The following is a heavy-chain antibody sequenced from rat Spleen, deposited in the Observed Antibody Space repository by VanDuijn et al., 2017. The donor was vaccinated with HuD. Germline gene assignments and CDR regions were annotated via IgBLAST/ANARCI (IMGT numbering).Heavy chain of an antibody. CDR1: GFTFNDYW. CDR3: AVAGFGY. V-gene: IGHV5-58*01. J-gene: IGHJ2*01. CDR2: ISSDGFNT. D-gene: IGHD4-4*01. Sequence: EVQLVESGGGLVQPGRSLKISCVASGFTFNDYWMYWVRRAPGKALEWVSSISSDGFNTYYPDSVKGRFTISRANSENTVYLQMNSLRSEDTATYYCAVAGFGYWGQGVMVTVSS.